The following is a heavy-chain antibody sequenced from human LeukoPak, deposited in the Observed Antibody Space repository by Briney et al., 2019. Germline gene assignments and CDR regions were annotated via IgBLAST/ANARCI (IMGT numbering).Heavy chain of an antibody. J-gene: IGHJ3*02. Sequence: PGGSLRLSCAASGFSFGDYWMSWVRQAPGRGLEWVGNINQDGSQNSSVDSVKGRFTISRDNAKNSLYLQMNSLGAEDTALYYCAREVTASSFDILGQGTMVTVSS. CDR3: AREVTASSFDI. CDR2: INQDGSQN. V-gene: IGHV3-7*01. D-gene: IGHD2-21*02. CDR1: GFSFGDYW.